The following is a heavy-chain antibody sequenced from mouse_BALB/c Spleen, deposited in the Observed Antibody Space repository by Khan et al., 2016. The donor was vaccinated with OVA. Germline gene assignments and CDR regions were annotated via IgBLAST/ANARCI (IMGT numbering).Heavy chain of an antibody. Sequence: QIQLVQSGPELKKPGETVKFSCKASGYTFTNDGMNWVKQAPGKGLKWMGWLNTYTGEPTSADDFKGRFAFSLETSASTASLQFNNLKHAATATYFCARPPYLSYMLVYWGQGTSVTVSS. CDR1: GYTFTNDG. CDR2: LNTYTGEP. D-gene: IGHD2-10*01. V-gene: IGHV9-3-1*01. CDR3: ARPPYLSYMLVY. J-gene: IGHJ4*01.